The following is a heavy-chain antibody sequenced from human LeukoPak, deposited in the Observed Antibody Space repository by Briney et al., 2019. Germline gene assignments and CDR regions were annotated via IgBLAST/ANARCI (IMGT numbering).Heavy chain of an antibody. J-gene: IGHJ6*03. Sequence: SETLSLTCAVYGGSFSGYYWSWVRQPPGKGLEWIGEINHSGSTNYNPSLKSRVTISVDTSKNQSSLKPSSVTAADTAVYYCARRVTMVRGVITAGDYYYYMDVWGKGTTVTISS. CDR1: GGSFSGYY. CDR2: INHSGST. CDR3: ARRVTMVRGVITAGDYYYYMDV. D-gene: IGHD3-10*01. V-gene: IGHV4-34*01.